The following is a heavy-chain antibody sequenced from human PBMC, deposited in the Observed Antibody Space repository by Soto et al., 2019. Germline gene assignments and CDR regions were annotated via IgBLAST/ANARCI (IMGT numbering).Heavy chain of an antibody. CDR2: ISISSDHK. CDR1: GFSFSNHH. Sequence: GGSLRLSCVGSGFSFSNHHMNWIRQAPGKGLEWVSYISISSDHKYYADSVRGRITDSRDNAKNSLYLQMNSLRDEDTAVYYCARDIWEYGSNWFDPWGQGTLFTVSS. J-gene: IGHJ5*02. CDR3: ARDIWEYGSNWFDP. V-gene: IGHV3-48*02. D-gene: IGHD3-10*01.